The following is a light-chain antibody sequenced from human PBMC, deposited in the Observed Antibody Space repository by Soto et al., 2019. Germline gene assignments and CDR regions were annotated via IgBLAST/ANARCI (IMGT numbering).Light chain of an antibody. CDR2: DNN. J-gene: IGLJ2*01. Sequence: QSVLTQPPSVSAAPGQTVTISCSGSSSNIGNNYVSWYQQLPGTAPKLLIYDNNKRPSGIPDRFSGSKSGTSATLGIIGLQTGDEADYYCGTWDSSLTSVVFGGGTKLTVL. CDR3: GTWDSSLTSVV. V-gene: IGLV1-51*01. CDR1: SSNIGNNY.